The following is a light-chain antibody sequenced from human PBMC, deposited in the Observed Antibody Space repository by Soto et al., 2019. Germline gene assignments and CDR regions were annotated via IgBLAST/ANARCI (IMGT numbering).Light chain of an antibody. CDR2: GDN. CDR3: ATWDASLNGYV. Sequence: QSVLTQPPSASETPGQRVTISCSGSGSNIGSNTVNWYQQLPGTAPKLLIYGDNQRPSGVPDRFSGSKSGTSASLAISGLQSEDEADYYCATWDASLNGYVFGTGTKVTVL. V-gene: IGLV1-44*01. CDR1: GSNIGSNT. J-gene: IGLJ1*01.